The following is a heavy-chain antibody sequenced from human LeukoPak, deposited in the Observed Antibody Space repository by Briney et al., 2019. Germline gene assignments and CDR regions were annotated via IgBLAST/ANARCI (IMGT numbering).Heavy chain of an antibody. CDR1: GFTFSSYS. CDR2: ISSSSSTI. J-gene: IGHJ3*02. Sequence: GGSLRLSCAASGFTFSSYSMNWVRQAPGKGLEWVSYISSSSSTIYYADSVKGRFTISRDNAKNSLYLQMNSLRDEDTAVYYCARSSTPDIPDAFDIWGQGTMVTVSS. D-gene: IGHD2-15*01. V-gene: IGHV3-48*02. CDR3: ARSSTPDIPDAFDI.